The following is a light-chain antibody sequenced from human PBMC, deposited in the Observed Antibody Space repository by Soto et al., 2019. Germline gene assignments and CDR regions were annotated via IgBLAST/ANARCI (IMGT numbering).Light chain of an antibody. CDR1: QGIRSD. CDR3: LQHNASPCA. CDR2: AAS. J-gene: IGKJ1*01. V-gene: IGKV1-17*01. Sequence: DIQMTQSPSSLSASVGDRVTITCRASQGIRSDLVWYQQKPGKPPERLIYAASTLQGGVPSRFSGSGSGTQFTLTISSLQPEDFATYYCLQHNASPCAFGQGTRVEV.